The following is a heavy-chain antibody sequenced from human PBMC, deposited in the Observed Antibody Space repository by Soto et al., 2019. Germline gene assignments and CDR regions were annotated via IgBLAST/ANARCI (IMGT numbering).Heavy chain of an antibody. J-gene: IGHJ4*02. CDR1: GFTFRDYG. CDR3: AKDWVGGSNKYYFEY. Sequence: QVQLVESGGGEVRPGRPLRLSCVASGFTFRDYGMHWVRQAPGKGLEWVAGIAHHGLKEHYADSVKGRFIISRDNSKKPVYLQLNSLRGDDTAVYYCAKDWVGGSNKYYFEYWGQGTLVTVSS. D-gene: IGHD1-26*01. CDR2: IAHHGLKE. V-gene: IGHV3-30*18.